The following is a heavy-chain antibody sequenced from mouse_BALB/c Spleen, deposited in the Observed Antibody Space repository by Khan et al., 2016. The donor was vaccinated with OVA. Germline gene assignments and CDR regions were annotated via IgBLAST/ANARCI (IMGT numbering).Heavy chain of an antibody. Sequence: VELVESGPGLVAPSQSLSITCTVSGFSLTSYGIHWVRQPPGKGLEWLGIIWAGGSTNYNSALMSRLSISKDKSSSQVFLKMNSLQTDDTAMYFCARNRESDYFDYWGQGTTLTVSS. J-gene: IGHJ2*01. CDR3: ARNRESDYFDY. V-gene: IGHV2-9*02. CDR2: IWAGGST. CDR1: GFSLTSYG.